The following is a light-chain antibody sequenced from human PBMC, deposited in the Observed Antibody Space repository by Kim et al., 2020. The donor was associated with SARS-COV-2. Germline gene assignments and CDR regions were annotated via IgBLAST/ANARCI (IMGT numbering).Light chain of an antibody. CDR3: AAWDDGLNVWV. Sequence: VLTQPPSASGTPGQTVIISCSGSTSSIGNNIVNWYQQFPGAAPSLLIYENNRRPSGVPDRFSGSKSGASASLAISGLQSEDEAAYSCAAWDDGLNVWVFGGGTQLTVL. V-gene: IGLV1-44*01. CDR2: ENN. J-gene: IGLJ3*02. CDR1: TSSIGNNI.